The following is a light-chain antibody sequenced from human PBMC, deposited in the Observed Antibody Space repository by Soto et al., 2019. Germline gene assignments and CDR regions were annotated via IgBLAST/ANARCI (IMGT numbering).Light chain of an antibody. Sequence: EIVLTQSPATLSLSPGQRATLSCRASQSVSGDLAWFQQKPGQAPRLHIYDTYNGATGLPARFSGSGSGTDFTLTISSLEPEDFAVYYCQQRNTWPWTFGQGTKVEIK. V-gene: IGKV3-11*01. CDR3: QQRNTWPWT. J-gene: IGKJ1*01. CDR1: QSVSGD. CDR2: DTY.